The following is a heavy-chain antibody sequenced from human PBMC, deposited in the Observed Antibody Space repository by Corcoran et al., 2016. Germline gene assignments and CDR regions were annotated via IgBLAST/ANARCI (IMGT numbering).Heavy chain of an antibody. V-gene: IGHV3-48*04. J-gene: IGHJ4*02. CDR3: ARDGYNTKYYFDY. CDR1: GFTFSSYS. CDR2: ISSSSSTI. Sequence: EVQLVESGGGLVQPGGSLRLSCAASGFTFSSYSMNWVRQAPGKGLEWVSYISSSSSTIYYADSVKGRFTISRDNAKNSLYLQMNSLRAEDTAVYYCARDGYNTKYYFDYRGQGTLVTVSS. D-gene: IGHD5-12*01.